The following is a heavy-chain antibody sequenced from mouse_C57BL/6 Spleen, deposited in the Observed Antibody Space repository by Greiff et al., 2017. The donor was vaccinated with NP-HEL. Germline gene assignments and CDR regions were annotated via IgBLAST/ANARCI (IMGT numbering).Heavy chain of an antibody. CDR2: ISSGGSYT. CDR1: GFTFSSYG. D-gene: IGHD2-2*01. V-gene: IGHV5-6*01. J-gene: IGHJ3*01. CDR3: ARQDYGYY. Sequence: VQLKESGGDLVKPGGSLKLSCAASGFTFSSYGMSWVRQTPDKRLEWVATISSGGSYTYYPDSVKGRFTISRDNAKNTLYLQMSSLKSEDTAMYYCARQDYGYYWGQGTLVTVSA.